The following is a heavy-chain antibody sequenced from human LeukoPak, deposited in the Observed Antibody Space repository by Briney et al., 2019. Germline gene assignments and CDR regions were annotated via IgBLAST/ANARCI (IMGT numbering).Heavy chain of an antibody. D-gene: IGHD3-3*01. Sequence: PGGSLRLSCAASGFTLSSYEMNWVRQAPGRGLEWVSYISSPDSTVYYADSVKGRFTISRDNAKNSLYLQMNSLRAEDTAVYYCAKGRSGYYPGYYYMDVWGKGTTVTVSS. CDR2: ISSPDSTV. CDR3: AKGRSGYYPGYYYMDV. CDR1: GFTLSSYE. V-gene: IGHV3-48*03. J-gene: IGHJ6*03.